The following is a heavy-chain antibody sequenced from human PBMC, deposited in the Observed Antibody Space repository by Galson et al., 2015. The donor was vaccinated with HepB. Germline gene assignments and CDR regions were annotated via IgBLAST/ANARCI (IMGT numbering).Heavy chain of an antibody. CDR2: IKQDGSEK. V-gene: IGHV3-7*01. D-gene: IGHD3-22*01. CDR1: GFTFSSYW. CDR3: ARDRTYYYDSSGSFDL. J-gene: IGHJ2*01. Sequence: SLRLSCAASGFTFSSYWMSWVRQAPGKGLEWVANIKQDGSEKYYVDSVKGRFTISRDNAKNSLYLQMNSLRAEDTAVYYCARDRTYYYDSSGSFDLWGRGTLVTVSS.